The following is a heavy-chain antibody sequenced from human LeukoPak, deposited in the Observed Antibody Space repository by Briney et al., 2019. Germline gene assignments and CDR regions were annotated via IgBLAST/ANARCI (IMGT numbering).Heavy chain of an antibody. CDR3: ARDLLNEGNHLDY. CDR2: IYYSGST. V-gene: IGHV4-30-4*01. CDR1: GGSISSGDYY. Sequence: SETPSLTCTVSGGSISSGDYYWSWIRQPPGKGLEWIGYIYYSGSTYYNPSLKSRVTISVDTSKNQFSLKLSSVTAADTAVYYCARDLLNEGNHLDYWGQGTLVTVSS. J-gene: IGHJ4*02. D-gene: IGHD4-23*01.